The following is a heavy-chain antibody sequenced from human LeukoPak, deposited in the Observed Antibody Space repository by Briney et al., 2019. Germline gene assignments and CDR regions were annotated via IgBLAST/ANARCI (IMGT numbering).Heavy chain of an antibody. J-gene: IGHJ2*01. CDR1: GFTFSDYY. CDR3: AREGQWLGTYWYFDL. Sequence: GGSLRLSCAASGFTFSDYYMSWIRQAPGKGLEWVSYISSSGSTIHYADSVKGRLTISRDNAKNPLYLQMNSLRAEDTAVYYCAREGQWLGTYWYFDLWGRGTLVTVSS. D-gene: IGHD6-19*01. V-gene: IGHV3-11*01. CDR2: ISSSGSTI.